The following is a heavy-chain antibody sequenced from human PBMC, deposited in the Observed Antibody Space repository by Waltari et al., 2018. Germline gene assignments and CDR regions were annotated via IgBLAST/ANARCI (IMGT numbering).Heavy chain of an antibody. CDR2: ISSDGSNT. CDR1: GFAFSSYT. V-gene: IGHV3-30-3*01. Sequence: QVQLVESGGGVVQPGRSLSLSCAASGFAFSSYTMHWVRQAPGKGLEWVAVISSDGSNTYYADSLKGRYTISRGNSKNTLYLQMNSLRAEDTALYYCATCSFTVTTSHDGFDIWGQGTMVTVSS. D-gene: IGHD4-17*01. CDR3: ATCSFTVTTSHDGFDI. J-gene: IGHJ3*02.